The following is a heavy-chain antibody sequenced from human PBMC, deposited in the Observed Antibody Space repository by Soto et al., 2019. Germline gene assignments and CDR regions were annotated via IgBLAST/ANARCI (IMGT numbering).Heavy chain of an antibody. D-gene: IGHD4-17*01. CDR1: GFSLTSSGMG. J-gene: IGHJ4*02. CDR3: AHAGDYDLLTFDH. CDR2: IYWDDDK. Sequence: GSGPTLVEPAQTLTLTCAFSGFSLTSSGMGVAWIRQPPGKALEWLALIYWDDDKRYSPSLKDRLAVSKDTSRNQVVLTITNVDPVDTATYFCAHAGDYDLLTFDHWGPGTLVTVSS. V-gene: IGHV2-5*02.